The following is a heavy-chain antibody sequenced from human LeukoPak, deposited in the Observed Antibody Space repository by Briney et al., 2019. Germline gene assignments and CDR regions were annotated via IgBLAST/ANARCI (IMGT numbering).Heavy chain of an antibody. V-gene: IGHV3-30*04. CDR3: ARGTDTSWTEYFQH. CDR2: ISYDENNK. Sequence: QPGRSLRLSCAASGSTFSTYSLHWVRQAPGKGLEWVALISYDENNKYYADSVKGRFTISRDNSKNMLYLQMNSLRPEDTAVYYCARGTDTSWTEYFQHWGQGTLVTVSS. CDR1: GSTFSTYS. J-gene: IGHJ1*01. D-gene: IGHD2-2*01.